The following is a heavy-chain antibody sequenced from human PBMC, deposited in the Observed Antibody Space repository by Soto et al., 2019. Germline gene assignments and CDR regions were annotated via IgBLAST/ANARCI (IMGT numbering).Heavy chain of an antibody. J-gene: IGHJ6*02. CDR2: IHHSGST. CDR1: GESFNGYY. D-gene: IGHD6-13*01. CDR3: ARGKRGSSWYRGEEKYYYYGMDV. V-gene: IGHV4-34*01. Sequence: SETLSLTCTAYGESFNGYYWSWIRQPPGKGLEWIGEIHHSGSTNYNPSLKSRVTFSIDTSKRQFSLKVRSVTAADTAVYYCARGKRGSSWYRGEEKYYYYGMDVWGQGTPVTV.